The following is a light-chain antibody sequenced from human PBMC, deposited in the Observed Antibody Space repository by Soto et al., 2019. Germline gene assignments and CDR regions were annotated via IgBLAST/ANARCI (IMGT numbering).Light chain of an antibody. CDR2: DVN. CDR1: SSVIGAYNR. CDR3: RSFTSSNTYV. Sequence: QSVLTQPPSVSGSPGQSVAISCTGTSSVIGAYNRVSWYQQPPGTAPKLMIYDVNNRPSGVPDRFSGSKSGNTASLTISGLQADDEADYYCRSFTSSNTYVFGTGNKVTVL. V-gene: IGLV2-18*02. J-gene: IGLJ1*01.